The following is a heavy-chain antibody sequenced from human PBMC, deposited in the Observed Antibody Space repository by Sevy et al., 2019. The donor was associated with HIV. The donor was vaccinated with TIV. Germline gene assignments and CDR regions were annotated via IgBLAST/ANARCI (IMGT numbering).Heavy chain of an antibody. V-gene: IGHV3-30-3*01. CDR3: ARAGDYDYVWGSLPHAFDI. J-gene: IGHJ3*02. Sequence: GGSLRLSCAASGFTFSSYAMHWVRQAPGKGLEWVAVISYDGSNKYYADSVKGRFTISRDNSKNTLYLQMNSLRAEDTAVYYCARAGDYDYVWGSLPHAFDISGQGTLVTVSS. CDR1: GFTFSSYA. CDR2: ISYDGSNK. D-gene: IGHD3-16*01.